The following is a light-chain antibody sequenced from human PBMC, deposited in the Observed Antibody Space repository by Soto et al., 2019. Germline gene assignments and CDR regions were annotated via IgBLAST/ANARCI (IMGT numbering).Light chain of an antibody. CDR3: QSYDSSLSAVV. Sequence: QSVLTQPPSVSGAPGQRVTISCTGSSSNIGAGYDVHWYQQLPGTAPKLLIYANRNRPSGVPDRFSGSKSDTSASLAITGLQAEDEADYSCQSYDSSLSAVVFGGGTKLTVL. V-gene: IGLV1-40*01. CDR1: SSNIGAGYD. CDR2: ANR. J-gene: IGLJ2*01.